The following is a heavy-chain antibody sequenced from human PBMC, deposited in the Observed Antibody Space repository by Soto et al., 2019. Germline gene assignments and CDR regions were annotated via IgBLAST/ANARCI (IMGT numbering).Heavy chain of an antibody. Sequence: QVQLQESGPGLVKPSQTLSLTCSVSGGSISSGYYYWSWIRQHPGKGLEWIGHVSYSGTTYYNPSLKSPLTISRDKSENQFSLKLSSVTAADTAVYYCGRESSGFIRYDYWGQGTLVTVSS. CDR2: VSYSGTT. CDR3: GRESSGFIRYDY. V-gene: IGHV4-31*01. J-gene: IGHJ4*02. D-gene: IGHD3-22*01. CDR1: GGSISSGYYY.